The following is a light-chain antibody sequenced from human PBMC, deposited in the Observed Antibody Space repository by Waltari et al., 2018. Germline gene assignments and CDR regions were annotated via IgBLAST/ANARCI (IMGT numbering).Light chain of an antibody. CDR1: LLHIGLEY. V-gene: IGKV2-28*01. CDR3: MQVLRTLWT. CDR2: LGS. Sequence: LLHIGLEYLDLVLYNAVLRSQFVIYLGSNRASVVPDRFRGSGSGADFTLQISRVEAEDVGVYYCMQVLRTLWTFGQGTKVEIK. J-gene: IGKJ1*01.